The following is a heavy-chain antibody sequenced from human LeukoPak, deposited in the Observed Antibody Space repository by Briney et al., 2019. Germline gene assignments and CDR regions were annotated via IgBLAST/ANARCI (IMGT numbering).Heavy chain of an antibody. D-gene: IGHD5-18*01. J-gene: IGHJ4*02. Sequence: ASVKVSCKASGYTFTSYDINWVRQATGQGLEWMGWMNPNSGNTGYAQKFQGRVTMTRSTSISTAYMELSSLRSEDTAVYYCARGYPTWIQLWLRTFDYWGQGTLVTVSS. V-gene: IGHV1-8*01. CDR3: ARGYPTWIQLWLRTFDY. CDR2: MNPNSGNT. CDR1: GYTFTSYD.